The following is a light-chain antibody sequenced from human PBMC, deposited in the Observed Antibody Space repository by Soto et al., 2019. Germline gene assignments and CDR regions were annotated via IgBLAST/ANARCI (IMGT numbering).Light chain of an antibody. CDR1: QSVSTK. J-gene: IGKJ1*01. Sequence: EIVMTQSPATLSVSPGERATLYCRASQSVSTKLAWYQPKPGQGPRLLIYGASTRATGIPARFSGSGSGTELSLTVTSLQSKDFAIFYCQHYSTGLWTFGQGTKVEIK. V-gene: IGKV3-15*01. CDR2: GAS. CDR3: QHYSTGLWT.